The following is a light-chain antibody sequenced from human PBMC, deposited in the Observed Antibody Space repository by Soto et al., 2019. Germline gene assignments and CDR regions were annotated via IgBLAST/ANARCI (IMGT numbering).Light chain of an antibody. V-gene: IGKV3-15*01. CDR1: QSVAST. CDR3: QQRNKWNPLT. Sequence: EVVMTQSPATLSVSPGERATLSCRASQSVASTLAWYQQKPGQAPRLLIYSASTRSTGIPARFSGSGSGTEFNMIIRSLQSLDVEVYYCQQRNKWNPLTFGGGTKVEIK. CDR2: SAS. J-gene: IGKJ4*01.